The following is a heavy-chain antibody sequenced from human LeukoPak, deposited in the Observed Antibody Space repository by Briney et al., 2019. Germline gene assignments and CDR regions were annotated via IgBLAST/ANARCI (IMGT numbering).Heavy chain of an antibody. Sequence: GGSLRLSCAASGFTFSGYYMSWIRQAPGKGLEWVSHMRRSYGRRRSKKYADSVKGRFTISRDNSKNSLYLQLNSMRTGDTAIYYCTTNEPRYCSCGSFYSDDAFDSWGQGTMVTVSS. CDR2: MRRSYGRRRSK. CDR1: GFTFSGYY. CDR3: TTNEPRYCSCGSFYSDDAFDS. D-gene: IGHD2-15*01. V-gene: IGHV3-11*06. J-gene: IGHJ3*02.